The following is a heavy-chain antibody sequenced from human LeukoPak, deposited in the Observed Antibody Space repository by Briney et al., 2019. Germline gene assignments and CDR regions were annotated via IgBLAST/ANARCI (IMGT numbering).Heavy chain of an antibody. V-gene: IGHV3-53*01. J-gene: IGHJ4*02. CDR3: AREPLPSEYYLDY. Sequence: PGGSLRLSCAASGFTVSSNYMSWVRQAPGKGLEWVSVIYSGGSTYYADSVKGRFTISRDNSKNTLYLQMNSLRAEDTAVYYCAREPLPSEYYLDYWGQGTLVTVSS. CDR1: GFTVSSNY. D-gene: IGHD3-10*01. CDR2: IYSGGST.